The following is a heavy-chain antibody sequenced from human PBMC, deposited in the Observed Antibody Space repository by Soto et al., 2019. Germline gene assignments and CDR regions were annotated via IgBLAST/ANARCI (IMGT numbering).Heavy chain of an antibody. Sequence: PGESLKISCKGSGYRFPISWIAWVRQMPGKGFEWMGIIYPGDSDTRYSPSFQGQVIISADKSINTAYLQWSSLKASDTAIYYCATLDAGGWSYFAYWGQGTLVTVSS. CDR1: GYRFPISW. CDR2: IYPGDSDT. J-gene: IGHJ4*02. V-gene: IGHV5-51*01. CDR3: ATLDAGGWSYFAY. D-gene: IGHD6-19*01.